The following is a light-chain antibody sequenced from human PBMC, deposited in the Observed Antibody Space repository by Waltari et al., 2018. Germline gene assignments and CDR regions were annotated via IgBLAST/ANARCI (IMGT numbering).Light chain of an antibody. CDR1: QDIKNY. CDR2: SAS. V-gene: IGKV1-27*01. CDR3: QKYNSVPWT. J-gene: IGKJ1*01. Sequence: DIQMPQSPSSLSASVGDRVTLTCRTSQDIKNYLAWYQHKPGTVPKLLIFSASILESGVPSRFSGSGSGTDFTLTISSLQPEDVATYYCQKYNSVPWTFGQGTEVEIK.